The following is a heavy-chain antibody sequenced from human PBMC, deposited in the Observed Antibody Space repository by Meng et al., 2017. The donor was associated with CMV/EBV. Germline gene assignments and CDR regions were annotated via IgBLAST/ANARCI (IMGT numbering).Heavy chain of an antibody. CDR2: ISNSDGST. D-gene: IGHD3-10*01. Sequence: GSLRLSCAASGFTFSSYGMHWVRQAPGKGLEWVSGISNSDGSTYYADSVKGRFTISRDNSKDTLYLQMSSLRAEDTAVYYCVRPSFGGAFDIWGQGALVTVSS. J-gene: IGHJ3*02. V-gene: IGHV3-23*01. CDR3: VRPSFGGAFDI. CDR1: GFTFSSYG.